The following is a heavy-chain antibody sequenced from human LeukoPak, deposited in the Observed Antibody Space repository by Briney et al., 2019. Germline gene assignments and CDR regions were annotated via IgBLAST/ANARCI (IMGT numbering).Heavy chain of an antibody. V-gene: IGHV4-61*08. D-gene: IGHD2-2*01. CDR2: IYYSGST. J-gene: IGHJ5*02. CDR3: ARAFLGGQLHGWFDP. CDR1: GGSISSGGYY. Sequence: SETLSLTCTVSGGSISSGGYYWSWLRQHPGKGLEWIGYIYYSGSTNYNPSLKSRVTISVDTSKNQFSLKLSSVTAADTAVYYCARAFLGGQLHGWFDPWGQGTLVTVSS.